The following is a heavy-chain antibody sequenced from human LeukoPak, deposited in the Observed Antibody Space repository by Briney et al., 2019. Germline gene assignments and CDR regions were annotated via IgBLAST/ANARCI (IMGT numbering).Heavy chain of an antibody. CDR2: INPNSGGT. CDR1: GYTFTGYY. J-gene: IGHJ3*02. Sequence: ASVKVSCKASGYTFTGYYMHWVRRAPGQGLEWMGWINPNSGGTNYAQKFQGWVTMTRDTSISTAYMELSRLRSDDTAVYYCARRGVGATGAFDIWGQGTMVTVSS. CDR3: ARRGVGATGAFDI. V-gene: IGHV1-2*04. D-gene: IGHD1-26*01.